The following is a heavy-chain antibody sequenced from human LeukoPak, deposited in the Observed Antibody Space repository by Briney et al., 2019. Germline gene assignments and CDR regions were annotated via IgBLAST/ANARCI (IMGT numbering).Heavy chain of an antibody. Sequence: PGGSLRLSCAASGFTVSSNYMSWVRQAPGKGLEWVSAISGSGGSTYYADSVKGRFTISRDNSKNTLYLQMNSLRAEDTAVYYCAKDPHGDYYYDSSGPDYWGQGTLVTVSS. CDR3: AKDPHGDYYYDSSGPDY. CDR1: GFTVSSNY. J-gene: IGHJ4*02. V-gene: IGHV3-23*01. D-gene: IGHD3-22*01. CDR2: ISGSGGST.